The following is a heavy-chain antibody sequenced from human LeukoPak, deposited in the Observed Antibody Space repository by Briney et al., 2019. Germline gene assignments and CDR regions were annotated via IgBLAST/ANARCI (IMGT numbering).Heavy chain of an antibody. J-gene: IGHJ6*03. CDR2: ISAIGGST. CDR1: GFTFSTYA. V-gene: IGHV3-23*01. CDR3: AKPRDFYYYMDV. Sequence: DPGGSLRLSCAASGFTFSTYAMTWVRQAPGKGLEWVSTISAIGGSTYYADSVKGRFTISRDNSKSTLYLQMNSLGAEDTAVYYCAKPRDFYYYMDVWGKGTTVIVSS.